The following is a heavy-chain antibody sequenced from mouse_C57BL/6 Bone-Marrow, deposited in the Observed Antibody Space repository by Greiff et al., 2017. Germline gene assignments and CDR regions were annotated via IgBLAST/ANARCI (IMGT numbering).Heavy chain of an antibody. CDR1: GFTFSDYG. CDR2: ISNLAYSI. J-gene: IGHJ3*01. D-gene: IGHD1-1*02. CDR3: ARQNYPSWFAY. Sequence: EVNLVESGGGLVQPGGSLKLSCAASGFTFSDYGMAWVRQAPRKGPEWVAFISNLAYSIYYADTVTGRFTISRENAKNTLYLEMSSLRSEDTAMYYCARQNYPSWFAYWGQGTLVTVSA. V-gene: IGHV5-15*01.